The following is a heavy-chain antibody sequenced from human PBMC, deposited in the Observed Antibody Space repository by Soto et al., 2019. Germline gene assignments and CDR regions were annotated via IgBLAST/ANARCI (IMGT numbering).Heavy chain of an antibody. V-gene: IGHV4-38-2*01. CDR2: IYHGGST. J-gene: IGHJ4*02. D-gene: IGHD3-16*01. CDR3: ARADSVLAAKCLEL. CDR1: GYSISSGYY. Sequence: SETLSLTCALSGYSISSGYYWGWLRQPPGKGLEWIGRIYHGGSTYYNPSLNSRVTLSIDMTNNHVSLILNSVTAADTAVYFCARADSVLAAKCLELWGQGIQVTVSS.